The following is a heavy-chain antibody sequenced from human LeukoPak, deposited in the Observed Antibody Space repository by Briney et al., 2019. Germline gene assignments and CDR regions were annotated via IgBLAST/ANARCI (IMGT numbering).Heavy chain of an antibody. CDR2: INHSGST. CDR3: ARDSRLGGYSYGYYYYGMDV. D-gene: IGHD5-18*01. V-gene: IGHV4-34*01. J-gene: IGHJ6*02. Sequence: NSSETLSLTCAVYGGSFSGYYWSWIRQPPGKGLEWIGEINHSGSTNYNPSLKSRVTISVDTSKNQFSLKLSSVTAADTAVYYCARDSRLGGYSYGYYYYGMDVWGQGTTVTVPS. CDR1: GGSFSGYY.